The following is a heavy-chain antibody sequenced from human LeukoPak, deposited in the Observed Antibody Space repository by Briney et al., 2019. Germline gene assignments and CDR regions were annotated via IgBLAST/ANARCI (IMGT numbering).Heavy chain of an antibody. J-gene: IGHJ6*03. CDR1: GGSISSSNYY. CDR3: ARERRDYYYYYMDV. CDR2: IYTSGST. V-gene: IGHV4-61*02. Sequence: SETLSLTCSVSGGSISSSNYYWSWIRQPAGKGLEWIGRIYTSGSTNYNPSLKSRVTMSVDTSKNQFSLKLSSVTAADTAVYYCARERRDYYYYYMDVWGKGTTVTISS.